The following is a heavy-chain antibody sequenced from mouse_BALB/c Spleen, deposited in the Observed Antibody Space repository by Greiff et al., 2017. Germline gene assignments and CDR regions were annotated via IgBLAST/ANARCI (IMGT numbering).Heavy chain of an antibody. D-gene: IGHD4-1*01. CDR3: AILTGTGAMDY. CDR2: IDPENGNT. CDR1: GFNIKDYY. J-gene: IGHJ4*01. V-gene: IGHV14-1*02. Sequence: VQLKQSGAELVRPGALVKLSCKASGFNIKDYYMHWVKQRPEQGLEWIGWIDPENGNTIYDPKFKDKATLTADKSSSTAYMQLSSLTSEDSAVYYCAILTGTGAMDYWGQGTSVTVSS.